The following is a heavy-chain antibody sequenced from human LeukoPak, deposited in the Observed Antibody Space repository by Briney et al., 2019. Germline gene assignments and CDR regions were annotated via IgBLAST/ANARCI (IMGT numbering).Heavy chain of an antibody. D-gene: IGHD3-9*01. CDR3: ARAYYDILTGYYTLDY. CDR2: IYYSGST. Sequence: SETLSLTCTVSGGSISSYYWSWIRQPPGKGLEWIGYIYYSGSTNYNPSLKSRVTISVDTSKNQFSLKLSSVTAADTAVYYCARAYYDILTGYYTLDYRGQGTLVTVSS. V-gene: IGHV4-59*01. J-gene: IGHJ4*02. CDR1: GGSISSYY.